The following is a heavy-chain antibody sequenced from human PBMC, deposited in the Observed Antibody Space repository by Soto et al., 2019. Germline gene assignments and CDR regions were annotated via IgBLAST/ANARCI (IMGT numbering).Heavy chain of an antibody. J-gene: IGHJ4*02. D-gene: IGHD1-26*01. CDR1: GYTFTSYA. CDR2: INAGNGNT. V-gene: IGHV1-3*01. CDR3: ARVSSGSLGDY. Sequence: QVQLVQSGAEVKKPGASVKVSCKASGYTFTSYAMHWVRQAPGQRLEWMGWINAGNGNTKYTEKFQGRVTITRDTSASTAYMELSSLRSDDTAVYYCARVSSGSLGDYWGQGTLVTVSS.